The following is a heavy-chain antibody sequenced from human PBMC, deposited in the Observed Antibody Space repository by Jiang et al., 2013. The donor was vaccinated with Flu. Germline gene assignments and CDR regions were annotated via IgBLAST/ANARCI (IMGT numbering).Heavy chain of an antibody. CDR3: ARQIPRDDYKGRTFDY. Sequence: GPGLVKPSETLSLTCTVSGGSISSYYWSWIRQPPGKGLEWIGYTSYTGSTNYNPSLRSRVTISVDTSKNQFSLKLSSVTAADTAVYYCARQIPRDDYKGRTFDYWGQGTLATVSS. D-gene: IGHD5-24*01. CDR1: GGSISSYY. V-gene: IGHV4-59*08. CDR2: TSYTGST. J-gene: IGHJ4*02.